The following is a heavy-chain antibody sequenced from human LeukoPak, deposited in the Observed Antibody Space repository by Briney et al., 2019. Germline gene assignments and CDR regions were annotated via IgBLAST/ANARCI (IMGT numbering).Heavy chain of an antibody. CDR3: AKDVVDMVQLGYFDY. V-gene: IGHV3-9*01. Sequence: GGSLRLSCAASGFTFDDYAMHWVRQAPGKGLEWVSGISWNSGSIGYADSVKGRFTISRDNAKNSLYLQMNSLRAEDTALYYCAKDVVDMVQLGYFDYWGQGTLVTVSS. D-gene: IGHD2-15*01. J-gene: IGHJ4*02. CDR2: ISWNSGSI. CDR1: GFTFDDYA.